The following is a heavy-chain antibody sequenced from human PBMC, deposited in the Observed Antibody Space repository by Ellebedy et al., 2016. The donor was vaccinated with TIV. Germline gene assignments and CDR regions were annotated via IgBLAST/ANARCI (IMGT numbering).Heavy chain of an antibody. Sequence: SETLSLTCAVYGGSFSGYYWSWIRQPPGKGLEWIGEINHSGSTNYNPSLKSRVTVSVDPSKNQFSLKLSSVTAADTAVYYCARISSLDTGMVGPDYGTDVWGQGTTVTVSS. V-gene: IGHV4-34*01. CDR3: ARISSLDTGMVGPDYGTDV. D-gene: IGHD5-18*01. J-gene: IGHJ6*02. CDR2: INHSGST. CDR1: GGSFSGYY.